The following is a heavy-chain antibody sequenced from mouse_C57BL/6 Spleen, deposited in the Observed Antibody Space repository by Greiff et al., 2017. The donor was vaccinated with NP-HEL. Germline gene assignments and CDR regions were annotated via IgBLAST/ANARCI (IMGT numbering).Heavy chain of an antibody. J-gene: IGHJ2*01. D-gene: IGHD1-1*01. CDR2: INPSTGGT. Sequence: EVQLQQSGPELVKPGASVKISCKASGYSFTGYYMNWVKQSPEKSLEWIGEINPSTGGTTYNQKFKAKATLTVDKSSSTAYMQLKVLTSEVYEVYCCARVTTVVAFDYWGQGTTLTVSS. CDR1: GYSFTGYY. CDR3: ARVTTVVAFDY. V-gene: IGHV1-42*01.